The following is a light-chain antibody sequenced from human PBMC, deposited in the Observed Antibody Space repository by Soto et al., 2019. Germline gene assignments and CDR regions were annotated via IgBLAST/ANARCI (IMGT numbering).Light chain of an antibody. CDR1: QSVSGF. J-gene: IGKJ4*01. Sequence: EIVLTQSPATLSLSPGERATLSCRASQSVSGFLAWYQHKPGQAPMLLIYEASNRATGIPARFSGSGSGTDFALTISNLEPGDFAVYYCQQGSDWPLTFGGGTKVEIK. CDR3: QQGSDWPLT. V-gene: IGKV3-11*01. CDR2: EAS.